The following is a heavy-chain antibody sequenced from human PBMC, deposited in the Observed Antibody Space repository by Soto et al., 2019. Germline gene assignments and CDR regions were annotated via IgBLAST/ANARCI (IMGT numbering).Heavy chain of an antibody. J-gene: IGHJ4*02. V-gene: IGHV3-23*01. CDR3: AKIDGYFDY. CDR1: GFTFINTG. CDR2: ITGNGDTT. Sequence: EVQVLQSGGGLVPPGGSLRLSCAGSGFTFINTGMSWVRQAPGQGLEWVSAITGNGDTTYYADSMKGRFTISRDNSKSTLYLQMNSLRDEDTAVYYCAKIDGYFDYWGQGTLVTVSS. D-gene: IGHD3-22*01.